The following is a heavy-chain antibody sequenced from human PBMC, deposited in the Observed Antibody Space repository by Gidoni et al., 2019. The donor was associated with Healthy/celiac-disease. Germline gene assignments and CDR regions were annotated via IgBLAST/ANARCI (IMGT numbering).Heavy chain of an antibody. CDR3: AKDQVTIFGVVLYYYYGMDV. V-gene: IGHV3-23*01. CDR2: ISGSGCST. CDR1: GFTFSSYA. Sequence: EVQLLESGGGLVQPGGSLRLSCAASGFTFSSYAMSWVRQAPGKGLEGVSAISGSGCSTYYADSVKGRFTISRDNSKNTLYLQMNSLRAEDTAVYYCAKDQVTIFGVVLYYYYGMDVWGQGTTVTVSS. J-gene: IGHJ6*02. D-gene: IGHD3-3*01.